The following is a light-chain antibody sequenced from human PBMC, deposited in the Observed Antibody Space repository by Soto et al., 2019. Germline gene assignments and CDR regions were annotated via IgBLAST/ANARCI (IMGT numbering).Light chain of an antibody. CDR1: QSISSR. CDR2: DVS. V-gene: IGKV1-5*01. CDR3: QQYNSHWT. J-gene: IGKJ1*01. Sequence: DLQMTQSPSTLSASVGDRVTITCRASQSISSRLAWYQQKPGKAPKLLIYDVSSLESGVPSRFSGSGSGTEFTLTISSLQPDDFATYYCQQYNSHWTFGQGTKVEIK.